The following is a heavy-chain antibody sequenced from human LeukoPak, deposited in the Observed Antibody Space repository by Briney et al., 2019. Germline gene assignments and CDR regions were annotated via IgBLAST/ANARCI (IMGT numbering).Heavy chain of an antibody. CDR3: ASAKPRLRLGELSLDY. CDR1: GGSISSGGYY. J-gene: IGHJ4*02. V-gene: IGHV4-61*08. CDR2: IYYSGST. Sequence: PSGTLSLTCTVSGGSISSGGYYWSWIRQHPGKGLEWIGYIYYSGSTNYNPSLKSRVTISVDTSRNQFSLKLSSVTAADTAVYYCASAKPRLRLGELSLDYWGQGTLVTVSS. D-gene: IGHD3-16*02.